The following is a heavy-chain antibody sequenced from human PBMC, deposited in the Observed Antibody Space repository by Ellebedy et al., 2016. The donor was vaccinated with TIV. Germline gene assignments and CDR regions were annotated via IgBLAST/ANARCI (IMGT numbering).Heavy chain of an antibody. D-gene: IGHD3-22*01. CDR3: AKVGRRYYESSGDP. CDR2: NSAGGGAT. CDR1: GFAFGNFV. Sequence: PGGSLRLSCAASGFAFGNFVRIGVRQATGKSLESVSTNSAGGGATYYADSVKIRFNISRDNSENTLYLQMKSLRAEDTAVYYCAKVGRRYYESSGDPWGHGSLVTVSS. V-gene: IGHV3-23*01. J-gene: IGHJ5*02.